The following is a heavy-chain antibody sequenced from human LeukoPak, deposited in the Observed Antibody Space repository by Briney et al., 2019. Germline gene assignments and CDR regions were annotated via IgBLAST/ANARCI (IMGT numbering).Heavy chain of an antibody. V-gene: IGHV4-39*07. CDR2: IFYSGST. Sequence: SETLSLTCTVSGGSISTSNYYWGWIRQPPGKGLEWIGNIFYSGSTYYSPSLRSRVTISLDTSRNQFSLKLSSVTAADTAVYYCARATAGTTLFEGIDYWGQGTLVTVSS. CDR3: ARATAGTTLFEGIDY. D-gene: IGHD1-1*01. CDR1: GGSISTSNYY. J-gene: IGHJ4*02.